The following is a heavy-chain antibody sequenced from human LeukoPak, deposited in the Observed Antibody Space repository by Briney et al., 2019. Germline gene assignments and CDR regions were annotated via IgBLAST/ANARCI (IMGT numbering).Heavy chain of an antibody. V-gene: IGHV3-23*01. Sequence: GGSLRLSCADSGFTFSSYAMSWVRQAPGKGLEWVSAISGSGGSTYYADSVKGRFTISRDDSKNTLYLQMNSLRAEDTAVYYCAKSGDGEDFFDYWGQGTLVTVSS. CDR2: ISGSGGST. CDR1: GFTFSSYA. J-gene: IGHJ4*02. CDR3: AKSGDGEDFFDY. D-gene: IGHD2-21*01.